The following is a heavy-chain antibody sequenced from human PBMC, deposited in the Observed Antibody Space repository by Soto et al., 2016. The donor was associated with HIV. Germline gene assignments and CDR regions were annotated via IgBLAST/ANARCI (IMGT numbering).Heavy chain of an antibody. CDR1: GFAFSTYA. V-gene: IGHV3-23*01. J-gene: IGHJ4*02. D-gene: IGHD2-21*01. CDR2: ISRTGSDT. Sequence: EVQLLESGGGVIQPGGSLRLSCAASGFAFSTYAMSWVRQAPGKGLEWVSSISRTGSDTYYADSVKGRFTISRDNSKNTLYLQMKSLRAEDSALYYCAKLHDFYETNEPRTTWGLGTLVTVSS. CDR3: AKLHDFYETNEPRTT.